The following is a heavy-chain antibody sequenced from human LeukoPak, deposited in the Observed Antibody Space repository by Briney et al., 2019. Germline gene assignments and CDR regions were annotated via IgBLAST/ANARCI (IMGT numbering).Heavy chain of an antibody. V-gene: IGHV5-51*01. D-gene: IGHD3-10*01. CDR3: ARGYYYGSGSYYNRKDYYGMDV. CDR1: GYSFTSYW. CDR2: IYPGDSDT. J-gene: IGHJ6*02. Sequence: GGSLEISCQGSGYSFTSYWIGWVRQLPGKGLGGMGIIYPGDSDTRYSPSFQGQVTISADKSISTAYLQWSSLKASDTAMYYCARGYYYGSGSYYNRKDYYGMDVWGQGTTVTVSS.